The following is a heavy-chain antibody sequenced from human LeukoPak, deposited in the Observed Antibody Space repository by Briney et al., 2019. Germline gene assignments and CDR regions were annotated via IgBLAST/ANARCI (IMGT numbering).Heavy chain of an antibody. V-gene: IGHV4-30-4*08. Sequence: SQTLSLNCTVSGGSISSGDYYWSWIRQPPGKGLEWIGYIYYSGSTYYNPSLKSRVTISVDTSKNQFSLKLSSVTAADTAVYYCARVGGMVRGVILGFDYWGQGTLVTVSS. J-gene: IGHJ4*02. CDR2: IYYSGST. CDR1: GGSISSGDYY. D-gene: IGHD3-10*01. CDR3: ARVGGMVRGVILGFDY.